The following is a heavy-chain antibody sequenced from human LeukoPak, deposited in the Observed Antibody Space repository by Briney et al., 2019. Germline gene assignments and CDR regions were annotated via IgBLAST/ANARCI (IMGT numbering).Heavy chain of an antibody. D-gene: IGHD2-15*01. CDR3: ARLVGGSPDY. CDR1: GDSVSSKSAA. V-gene: IGHV6-1*01. J-gene: IGHJ4*02. Sequence: SQTLSLTCAISGDSVSSKSAAWNWIRQSPSRGLEWLGRTYYRSKWSTDYAVSVKSRITVNPDTSKNQFSLQLNSVTPDDTGVYYCARLVGGSPDYWDQGTLVTVSS. CDR2: TYYRSKWST.